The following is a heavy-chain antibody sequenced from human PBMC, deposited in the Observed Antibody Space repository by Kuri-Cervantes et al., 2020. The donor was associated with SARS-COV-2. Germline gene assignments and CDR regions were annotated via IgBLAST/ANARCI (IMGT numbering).Heavy chain of an antibody. CDR3: ARDSQEMATTDFDY. J-gene: IGHJ4*02. D-gene: IGHD5-24*01. V-gene: IGHV1-24*01. CDR2: FDPEDGET. CDR1: GYTLTELS. Sequence: ASVKVSCKVSGYTLTELSMHWVRQAPGKGLEWMGGFDPEDGETIYAQKFQGRVTMTEDTSTDTAYMELSSLRSEDTAVYYCARDSQEMATTDFDYWGQGTLVTVSS.